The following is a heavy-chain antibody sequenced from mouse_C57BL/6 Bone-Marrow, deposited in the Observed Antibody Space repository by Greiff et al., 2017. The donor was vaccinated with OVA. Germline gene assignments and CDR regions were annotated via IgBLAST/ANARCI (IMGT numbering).Heavy chain of an antibody. J-gene: IGHJ2*01. V-gene: IGHV1-50*01. CDR2: IDPSDSYT. CDR3: ASWFDY. CDR1: GYTFTSYW. Sequence: QVQLQQPGAELVKPGASVKLSCKASGYTFTSYWMPWVKQRPGQGLEWIGEIDPSDSYTNYNQKFKGKATLTVDTSSSTAYMQLSSRTSEDSAVYYCASWFDYWGQGTTLTVSS.